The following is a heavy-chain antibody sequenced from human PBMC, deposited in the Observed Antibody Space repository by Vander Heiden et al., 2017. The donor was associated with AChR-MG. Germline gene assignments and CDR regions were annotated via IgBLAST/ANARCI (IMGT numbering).Heavy chain of an antibody. V-gene: IGHV3-13*05. Sequence: LEWVSAIGPAGNPYYLDAVKGRFTISRENAKNSLYLQMKRMRVGETAVYYFGRASRSSQKAFDIWGPGTMVTVSS. J-gene: IGHJ3*02. D-gene: IGHD6-6*01. CDR2: IGPAGNP. CDR3: GRASRSSQKAFDI.